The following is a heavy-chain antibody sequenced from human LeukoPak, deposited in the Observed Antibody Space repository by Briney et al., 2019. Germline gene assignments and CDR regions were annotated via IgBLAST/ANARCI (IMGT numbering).Heavy chain of an antibody. D-gene: IGHD3-10*01. Sequence: SETLSLTCTVSGGSMNRGSDSWSWIRQAPGKGLEWIGYIYYRGGKYYNPSLKSRLVLSVDTAKNQFSLELSAVTAADTAVYYCAMAMVRGLTSWFDPWGQGILVTVSS. CDR2: IYYRGGK. J-gene: IGHJ5*02. CDR1: GGSMNRGSDS. V-gene: IGHV4-30-4*07. CDR3: AMAMVRGLTSWFDP.